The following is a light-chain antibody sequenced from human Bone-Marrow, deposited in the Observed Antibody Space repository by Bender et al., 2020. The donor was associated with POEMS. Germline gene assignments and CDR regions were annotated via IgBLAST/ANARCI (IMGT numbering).Light chain of an antibody. CDR2: NDS. CDR3: QVWDISSGHGV. V-gene: IGLV3-21*02. Sequence: SYVLTQPPSVSVAPGQTATLACGANKIGSESVHWYQQRPGQAPLLVIYNDSDRRSGLPGRFSGSNSGDTAAMTIRRVEAGDEADYYCQVWDISSGHGVFGGGTKLTVL. CDR1: KIGSES. J-gene: IGLJ3*02.